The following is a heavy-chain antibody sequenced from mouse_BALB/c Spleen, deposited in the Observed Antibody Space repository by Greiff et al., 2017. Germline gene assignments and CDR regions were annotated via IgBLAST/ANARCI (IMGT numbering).Heavy chain of an antibody. CDR3: ARDLLHAYYRYDEDWFAY. D-gene: IGHD2-14*01. CDR1: GFTFSDYY. J-gene: IGHJ3*01. V-gene: IGHV5-4*02. CDR2: ISDGGSYT. Sequence: EVKVVESGGGLVKPGGSLKLSCAASGFTFSDYYMYWVRQTPEKRLEWVATISDGGSYTYYPDSVKGRFTISRDNAKNNLYLQMSSLKSEDTAMYYCARDLLHAYYRYDEDWFAYWGQGTLVTVSA.